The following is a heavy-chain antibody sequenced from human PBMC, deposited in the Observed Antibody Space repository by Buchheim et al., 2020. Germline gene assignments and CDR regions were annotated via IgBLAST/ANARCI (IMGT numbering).Heavy chain of an antibody. V-gene: IGHV3-48*01. J-gene: IGHJ6*03. CDR1: GFTFSSYS. D-gene: IGHD6-13*01. Sequence: EVQLVESGGGLVQPGGSLRFSCAASGFTFSSYSMNWVRQAPGKGLEWVSYISSSSSTIYYADSVKGRFTISRDNAKNSLYLQMNSLRAEDTAVYYCARDYSSSWYGRYYYMDVWGKGTT. CDR2: ISSSSSTI. CDR3: ARDYSSSWYGRYYYMDV.